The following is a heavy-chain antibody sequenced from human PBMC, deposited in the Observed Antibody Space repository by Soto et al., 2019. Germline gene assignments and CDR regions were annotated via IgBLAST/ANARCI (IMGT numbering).Heavy chain of an antibody. V-gene: IGHV4-59*01. CDR2: IYYSGST. CDR3: ARGAALYSSSWHYHGIDV. D-gene: IGHD6-13*01. CDR1: GGSISSYY. Sequence: SETLSLTCTVSGGSISSYYWSWIRKPPGKGLEWIGYIYYSGSTNYNPSLKSRVTISVDTSKNQFSLKLSSVTAADTAVYYSARGAALYSSSWHYHGIDVWGQGTTVTVSS. J-gene: IGHJ6*02.